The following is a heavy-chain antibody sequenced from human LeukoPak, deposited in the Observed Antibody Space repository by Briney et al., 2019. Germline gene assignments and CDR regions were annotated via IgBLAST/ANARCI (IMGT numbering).Heavy chain of an antibody. CDR3: AKDRAPMIVVVITTQDFQH. V-gene: IGHV3-23*01. CDR1: GFTFSSYA. J-gene: IGHJ1*01. Sequence: GGSLRLSCAASGFTFSSYAMSWVRQAPGKGLEWVSAISGSGGSTYYADSVKGRFTISRDNSKNTLYLQMNSLRAEDTAVYYYAKDRAPMIVVVITTQDFQHWGQGTLVTVSS. D-gene: IGHD3-22*01. CDR2: ISGSGGST.